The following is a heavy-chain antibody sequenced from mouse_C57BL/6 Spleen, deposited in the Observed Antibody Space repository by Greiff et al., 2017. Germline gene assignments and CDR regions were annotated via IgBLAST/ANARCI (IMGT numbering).Heavy chain of an antibody. CDR3: ARSRLLSHAMDC. CDR1: GYSFTDYN. D-gene: IGHD2-10*01. V-gene: IGHV1-39*01. J-gene: IGHJ4*01. CDR2: VNPNYGTT. Sequence: VQLQQSGPELVKPGASVKISCKASGYSFTDYNMNWVKQSNGKRLEWIGVVNPNYGTTSYNKKFKGKATLTVDQSSSTAYMQHNSLTSEDSAVYYCARSRLLSHAMDCQGQGTSVTV.